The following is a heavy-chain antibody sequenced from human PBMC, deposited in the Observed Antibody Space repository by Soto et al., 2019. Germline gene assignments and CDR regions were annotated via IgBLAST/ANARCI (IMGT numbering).Heavy chain of an antibody. D-gene: IGHD3-3*01. CDR3: ARHVNRATLRFLEWSQHYYYYYYMDV. CDR1: GGSISSYY. V-gene: IGHV4-59*08. Sequence: TSETLSLTCTVSGGSISSYYWSWIRQPPGKGLEWIGYIYYSGSTNYNPSLKSRVTISVDTSKNQFSLKLSSVTAADTAVYYCARHVNRATLRFLEWSQHYYYYYYMDVWGKGTTVTVSS. CDR2: IYYSGST. J-gene: IGHJ6*03.